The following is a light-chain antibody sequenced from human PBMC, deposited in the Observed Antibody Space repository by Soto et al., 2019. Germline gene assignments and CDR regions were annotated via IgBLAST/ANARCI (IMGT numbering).Light chain of an antibody. J-gene: IGKJ2*01. CDR2: GAS. Sequence: ETLLTQSPATLSVSPGERATLSCRAGQSVRDNLAWYQQKPGQAPRLLIYGASTRAPGIPDRFSGSGFGTEFSLTISSLQSEDFAVYYCQQHNDWPPSTFGQGTKVDIK. CDR3: QQHNDWPPST. CDR1: QSVRDN. V-gene: IGKV3-15*01.